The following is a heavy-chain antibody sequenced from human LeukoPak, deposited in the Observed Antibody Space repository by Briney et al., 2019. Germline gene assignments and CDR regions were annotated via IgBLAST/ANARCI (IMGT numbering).Heavy chain of an antibody. CDR3: ATNPPRLGTPLY. J-gene: IGHJ4*02. CDR1: GYTFTGYY. D-gene: IGHD1-14*01. Sequence: ASVKVSCKASGYTFTGYYIHWVRQAPGQGLEWMGWINPNSGGTNYAQKFQGRVTMTRDTSISTAYMELSRLRSDDTAVYYCATNPPRLGTPLYWGQGTLVTVSS. CDR2: INPNSGGT. V-gene: IGHV1-2*02.